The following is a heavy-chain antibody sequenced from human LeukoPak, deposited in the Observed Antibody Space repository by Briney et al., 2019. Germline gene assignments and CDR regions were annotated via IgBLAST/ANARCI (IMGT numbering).Heavy chain of an antibody. D-gene: IGHD6-13*01. J-gene: IGHJ6*02. CDR3: ARGVSSSWYGYYGMDV. Sequence: ASVKVSCKASGYTFTSYDINWVRQATGQRLEWMGWMNPNSGNTGYAQKFQGRVTMTRNTSISTAYMELSSLRSEDTAVYYCARGVSSSWYGYYGMDVWGQGTTVTVSS. CDR1: GYTFTSYD. V-gene: IGHV1-8*01. CDR2: MNPNSGNT.